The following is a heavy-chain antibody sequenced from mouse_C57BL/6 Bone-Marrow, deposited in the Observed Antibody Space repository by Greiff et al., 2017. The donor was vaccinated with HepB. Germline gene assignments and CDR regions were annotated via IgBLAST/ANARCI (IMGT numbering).Heavy chain of an antibody. CDR1: GFTFTDYY. CDR2: IRNKANGYTT. Sequence: DVQLVESGGGLVQPGGSLSLSCAASGFTFTDYYMSWVRQPPGKALEWLGFIRNKANGYTTEYSASVKGLFTISRDNSQSILYLQMNALRAEDTATYYCARYMGYYYGSSFYFDYWGQGTTLAVSS. V-gene: IGHV7-3*01. D-gene: IGHD1-1*01. CDR3: ARYMGYYYGSSFYFDY. J-gene: IGHJ2*01.